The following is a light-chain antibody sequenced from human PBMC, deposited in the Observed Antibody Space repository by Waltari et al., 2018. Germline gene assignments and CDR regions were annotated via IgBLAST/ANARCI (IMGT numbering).Light chain of an antibody. CDR3: QQYYTTPPT. J-gene: IGKJ1*01. V-gene: IGKV4-1*01. Sequence: DIVMTQSPDSLAVSLGERAAINCKSSPTIFYSPNSKNYLAWYQQRPGQPPKLLIDWASTRESGVPDRFSGSGSGTDFTLIISGLQADDVAVYYCQQYYTTPPTFGQGTKVEDK. CDR1: PTIFYSPNSKNY. CDR2: WAS.